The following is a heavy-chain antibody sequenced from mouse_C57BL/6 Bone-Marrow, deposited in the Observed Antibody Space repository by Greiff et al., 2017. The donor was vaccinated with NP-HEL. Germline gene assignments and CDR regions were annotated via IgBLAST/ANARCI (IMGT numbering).Heavy chain of an antibody. J-gene: IGHJ2*01. CDR2: IYPRSGNT. Sequence: QVQLQQSGAELARPGASVKLSCKASGYTFTSSGISWVKQRTGQGLEWIGEIYPRSGNTYYNEKFKGKATLTADKSSSTAYMELRSLTSEDSAVYFCARSYYYGSSDLYFDYWGQGTTLTVSS. CDR1: GYTFTSSG. D-gene: IGHD1-1*01. V-gene: IGHV1-81*01. CDR3: ARSYYYGSSDLYFDY.